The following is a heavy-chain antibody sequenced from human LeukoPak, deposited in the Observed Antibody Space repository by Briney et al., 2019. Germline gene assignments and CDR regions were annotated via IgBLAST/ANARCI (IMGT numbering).Heavy chain of an antibody. CDR2: IYYSGTT. CDR3: ARESYDSSGYYFFDY. Sequence: PSETLSLTCTVSGVSISSTTYYWGWIRQPPGKGLEWIGTIYYSGTTRYNPSLKSRVAISVDTSKNQFSLKLSSVTAADTAVYYCARESYDSSGYYFFDYWGQGTLVTVSS. J-gene: IGHJ4*02. D-gene: IGHD3-22*01. CDR1: GVSISSTTYY. V-gene: IGHV4-39*02.